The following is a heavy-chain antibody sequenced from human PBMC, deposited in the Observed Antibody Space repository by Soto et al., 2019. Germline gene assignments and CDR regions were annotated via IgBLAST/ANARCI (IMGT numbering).Heavy chain of an antibody. D-gene: IGHD6-19*01. V-gene: IGHV4-59*01. CDR3: ARSVAVPGAHIDY. J-gene: IGHJ4*02. CDR1: GGSISGSY. Sequence: SETLSLTCSVSGGSISGSYWSWIRQSPGKGLEWLGYVYYTESTNYSPSLRSRVSISVDTSKNEFSLRLSSVTAADTAVYFCARSVAVPGAHIDYWGQGTQVTVSS. CDR2: VYYTEST.